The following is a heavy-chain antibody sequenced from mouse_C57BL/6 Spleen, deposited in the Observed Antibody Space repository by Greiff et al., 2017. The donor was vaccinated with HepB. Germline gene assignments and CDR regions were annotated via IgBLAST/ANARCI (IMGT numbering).Heavy chain of an antibody. CDR2: IYPRDGST. D-gene: IGHD2-4*01. J-gene: IGHJ2*01. CDR1: GYTFTSYD. V-gene: IGHV1-85*01. Sequence: VQLQQSGPELVKPGASVKLSCKASGYTFTSYDINWVKQRPGQGLEWIGWIYPRDGSTKYNEKFKGKATLTVDTSSSTAYMELHSLTSEDSAVYFCAREGTYDYDVGDYWGQGTTLTVSS. CDR3: AREGTYDYDVGDY.